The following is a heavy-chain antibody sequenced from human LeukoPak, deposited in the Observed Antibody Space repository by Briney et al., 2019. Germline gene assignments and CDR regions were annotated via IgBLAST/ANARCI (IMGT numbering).Heavy chain of an antibody. V-gene: IGHV1-8*01. CDR3: ARGLDYYDSSGYQGPVGY. CDR2: MNPNSGNT. J-gene: IGHJ4*02. Sequence: GASMKVSCKASGYTFTSYDINWVRQAPGQGLEWMGWMNPNSGNTGYAQKFQGRVTMTRNTSISTAYMELSSLRSEDTAVYYCARGLDYYDSSGYQGPVGYWGQGTLVTVSS. CDR1: GYTFTSYD. D-gene: IGHD3-22*01.